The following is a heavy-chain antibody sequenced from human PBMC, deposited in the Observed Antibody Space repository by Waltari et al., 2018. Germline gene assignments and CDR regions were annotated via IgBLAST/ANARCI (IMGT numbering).Heavy chain of an antibody. CDR2: IAYDGSNT. CDR1: GFLFNAFG. CDR3: AKDKRRVLPFFGMDV. V-gene: IGHV3-30*18. J-gene: IGHJ6*02. Sequence: QVQMVESGGGVVEPGRSLRLSCAASGFLFNAFGLPWVLRAPGKGLECVAVIAYDGSNTYYADFVKGRFTISRDNAKNTVHLQMNDLRGEDTAVYYCAKDKRRVLPFFGMDVWGHGIPVIVSS. D-gene: IGHD3-10*01.